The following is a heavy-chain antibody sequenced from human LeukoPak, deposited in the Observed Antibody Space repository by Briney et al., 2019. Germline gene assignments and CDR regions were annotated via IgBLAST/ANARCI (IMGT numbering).Heavy chain of an antibody. D-gene: IGHD3-22*01. CDR3: ARGELGDRSGFSFFDY. V-gene: IGHV1-69*05. Sequence: SVKVSCKAPRGTFDSYGISWVRQAPGQGLEWMGGVMAIFGRVKYGQKFQGRATITTDASTSTAYMELSSLTSEDTGVYYCARGELGDRSGFSFFDYRGQGTLVTVSS. CDR1: RGTFDSYG. CDR2: VMAIFGRV. J-gene: IGHJ4*02.